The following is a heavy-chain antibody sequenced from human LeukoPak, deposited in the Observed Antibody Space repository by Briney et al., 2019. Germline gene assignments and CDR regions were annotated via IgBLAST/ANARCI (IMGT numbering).Heavy chain of an antibody. CDR1: RFSFSDYT. D-gene: IGHD3-22*01. CDR3: ATDFYDST. Sequence: PGGSLRLSCAASRFSFSDYTMSWVRQLPGKGLEWVSGIRHSGVDSSYADSVKGRFTISRDNSKNMLYLQMNSLQTEDTAVYYCATDFYDSTWGQGTLVTVSS. J-gene: IGHJ5*02. V-gene: IGHV3-23*01. CDR2: IRHSGVDS.